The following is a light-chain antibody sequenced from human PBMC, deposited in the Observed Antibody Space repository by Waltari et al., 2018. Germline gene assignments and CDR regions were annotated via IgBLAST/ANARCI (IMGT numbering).Light chain of an antibody. V-gene: IGKV3-11*01. CDR1: QGVGSY. Sequence: EIVLTQSPATLSLSPGETASLSCRASQGVGSYLVWYQHKPGQAPRLLISDASTRATGIPARFSGSESGTDFTLTISNLEPEDFAVYYCQQYSNWPITFGGGAKVEMK. CDR2: DAS. CDR3: QQYSNWPIT. J-gene: IGKJ4*01.